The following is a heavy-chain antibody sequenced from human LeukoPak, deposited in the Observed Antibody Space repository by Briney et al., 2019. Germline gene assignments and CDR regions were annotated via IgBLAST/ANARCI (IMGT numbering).Heavy chain of an antibody. CDR3: AKDASNRVVIRCFDY. D-gene: IGHD3-10*01. J-gene: IGHJ4*02. CDR2: LSGSGGRT. V-gene: IGHV3-23*01. CDR1: GFTFSSYA. Sequence: PGGSLRLSCAASGFTFSSYAMSWVRQSPGKGLEWVSALSGSGGRTDYADSVRGRFTISRDNSKNTLYLQMNSLRAEDTAVYYCAKDASNRVVIRCFDYWGQGTLVTVSS.